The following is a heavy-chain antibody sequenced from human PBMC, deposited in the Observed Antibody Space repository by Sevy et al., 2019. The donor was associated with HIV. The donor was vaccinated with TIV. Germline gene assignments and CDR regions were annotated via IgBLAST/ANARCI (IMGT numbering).Heavy chain of an antibody. D-gene: IGHD3-22*01. V-gene: IGHV3-15*07. CDR3: SKSYCNGSVYWYYFDS. CDR1: GLTFSNAW. CDR2: IKSKADDGTT. Sequence: GGSLRLSCAASGLTFSNAWMNWVRQAPGKGLEWVGRIKSKADDGTTEYATAVERRFTTSRNDTNNTLYLQMSSLKTEDAAVYYCSKSYCNGSVYWYYFDSWGQGTLVTVSS. J-gene: IGHJ4*02.